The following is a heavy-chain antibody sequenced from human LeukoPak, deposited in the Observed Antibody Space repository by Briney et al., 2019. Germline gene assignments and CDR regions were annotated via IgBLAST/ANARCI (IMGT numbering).Heavy chain of an antibody. J-gene: IGHJ4*02. CDR2: ISSGRSTI. Sequence: GGSLRLFCAPSGFAFRGYSMNWVRQAPGKGLEWISYISSGRSTIDYADPEKSRFTISRDHAKNSLYLQMNSLTAEDTAVYYCARAPHGLDYWGQGTLVTVS. CDR3: ARAPHGLDY. V-gene: IGHV3-48*04. D-gene: IGHD2-21*01. CDR1: GFAFRGYS.